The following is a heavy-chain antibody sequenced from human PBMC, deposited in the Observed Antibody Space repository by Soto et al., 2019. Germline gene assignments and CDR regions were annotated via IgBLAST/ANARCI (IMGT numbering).Heavy chain of an antibody. D-gene: IGHD4-17*01. J-gene: IGHJ4*02. Sequence: GGSLRLSCAASGFTFSSYWMHWFRQAPGKGLVWVSRINSDGSSTSYAGSVKGRFTISRDNAKNTLYLQMNSLRAEDTAVYYCAKVFYFRVTNADYWSQGTLVTVSS. CDR1: GFTFSSYW. CDR3: AKVFYFRVTNADY. V-gene: IGHV3-74*01. CDR2: INSDGSST.